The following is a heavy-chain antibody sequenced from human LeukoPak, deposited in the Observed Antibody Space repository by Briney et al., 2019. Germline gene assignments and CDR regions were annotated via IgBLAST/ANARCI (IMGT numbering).Heavy chain of an antibody. V-gene: IGHV4-30-4*08. CDR3: ARDVGCSSTSCYRPYYYYYMDV. CDR1: GGSISSGDYY. J-gene: IGHJ6*03. Sequence: SETLSLTCTVSGGSISSGDYYWSWIRQPPGKGLEWIVYIYYSGSTYYNPSLKSRVTISVDTSKNQFSLKLSSVTAADTAVYYCARDVGCSSTSCYRPYYYYYMDVRGKGTTVTVSS. CDR2: IYYSGST. D-gene: IGHD2-2*01.